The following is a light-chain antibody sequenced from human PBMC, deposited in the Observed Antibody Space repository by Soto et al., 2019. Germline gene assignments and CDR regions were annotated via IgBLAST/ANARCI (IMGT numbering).Light chain of an antibody. Sequence: QSVLPQPPSLSAAPGHKFTISCSGSSSNIGGNSVSWYQQLPGTAPKLLIYDDNKRPSGIPDRFSGSKSGTSATLGITGFQTGDEADYYCGSWDSSLSAYVFGTGTKGTVL. J-gene: IGLJ1*01. CDR3: GSWDSSLSAYV. V-gene: IGLV1-51*01. CDR1: SSNIGGNS. CDR2: DDN.